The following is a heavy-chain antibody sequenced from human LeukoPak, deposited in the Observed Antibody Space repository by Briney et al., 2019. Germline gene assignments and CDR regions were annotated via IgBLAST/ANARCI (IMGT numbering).Heavy chain of an antibody. J-gene: IGHJ4*02. V-gene: IGHV3-30*18. CDR3: AKRPSAYGDYVSYFDY. CDR1: GFSFISYG. CDR2: ISDDGRRK. D-gene: IGHD4-17*01. Sequence: GGSLRLSCAASGFSFISYGMHWVRQAPGKGLEWVGVISDDGRRKDYADSVKGRFTISRDNSKDTLYLQMNSLRAEDTAVYYRAKRPSAYGDYVSYFDYWGQGTLVTVSS.